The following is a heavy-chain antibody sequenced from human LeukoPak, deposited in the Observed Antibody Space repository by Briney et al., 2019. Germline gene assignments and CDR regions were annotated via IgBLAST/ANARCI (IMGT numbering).Heavy chain of an antibody. CDR1: GCTFTGYY. J-gene: IGHJ4*02. CDR2: INPNSGGT. CDR3: ASHSIAAAGTLDY. V-gene: IGHV1-2*02. Sequence: ASVKVSCKASGCTFTGYYMHWVRQAPGQGLEWMGWINPNSGGTNYAQKFQGRVTMTRDTSISTAYMELSRLRSDDTAVYYCASHSIAAAGTLDYWGQGTLDTVSS. D-gene: IGHD6-13*01.